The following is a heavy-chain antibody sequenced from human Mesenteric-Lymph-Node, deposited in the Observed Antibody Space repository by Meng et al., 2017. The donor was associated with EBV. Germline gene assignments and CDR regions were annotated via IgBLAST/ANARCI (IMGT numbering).Heavy chain of an antibody. Sequence: VQLVGSGGSLFKPGGSLTLSCAASGFTFSQHSMNWVRQAPGQGLEWVSFISDTSSHMFYADSVTGRFTISRDNAKNTLYLEMNNLRAEDTAVYYCVRENRDSVTTSDYWGQGTLVTVS. CDR2: ISDTSSHM. CDR3: VRENRDSVTTSDY. CDR1: GFTFSQHS. V-gene: IGHV3-21*01. J-gene: IGHJ4*02. D-gene: IGHD4-17*01.